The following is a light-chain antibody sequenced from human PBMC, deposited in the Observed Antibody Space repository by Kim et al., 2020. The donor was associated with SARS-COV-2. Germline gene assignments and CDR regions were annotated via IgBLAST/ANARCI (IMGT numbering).Light chain of an antibody. CDR3: QQSYSVPYT. J-gene: IGKJ2*01. Sequence: DVQLTQSPSSLSASVGDRVTITCRASQSISTSLNWYQQKPGKAPKFLIYTASNLQGGVPSRFSGSGSGTDFTLSISSLQPEDFATYYRQQSYSVPYTFGQGTKLEI. CDR2: TAS. V-gene: IGKV1-39*01. CDR1: QSISTS.